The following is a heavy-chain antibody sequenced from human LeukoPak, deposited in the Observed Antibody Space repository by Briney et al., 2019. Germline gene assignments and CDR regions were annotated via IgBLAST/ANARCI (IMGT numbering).Heavy chain of an antibody. V-gene: IGHV4-34*01. J-gene: IGHJ3*02. Sequence: PSETLSLTCAVYGGSFSGYYWSWIRQPPGKGLEWIGEINHSGSTNYNPSLKSRVTISVDTSKNQFSLKLSSVTAADTAVYYCARHPRTTYYDFWSGYSDAFDIWGQGTMVTVSS. CDR2: INHSGST. CDR3: ARHPRTTYYDFWSGYSDAFDI. D-gene: IGHD3-3*01. CDR1: GGSFSGYY.